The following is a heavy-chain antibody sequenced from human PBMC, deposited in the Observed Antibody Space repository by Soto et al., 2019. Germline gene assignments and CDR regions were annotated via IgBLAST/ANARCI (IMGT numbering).Heavy chain of an antibody. V-gene: IGHV3-23*01. CDR2: ISAGGGTT. Sequence: LRVSCAASGFTFSSYDMSWVRQAPGKGLEWVPSISAGGGTTYYTDSVKGRFTISRDNSKNTLYVQMNSLRVEDTGLYYCAKFSGTVGARTDYWGQGTLVTVSS. J-gene: IGHJ4*02. D-gene: IGHD1-26*01. CDR1: GFTFSSYD. CDR3: AKFSGTVGARTDY.